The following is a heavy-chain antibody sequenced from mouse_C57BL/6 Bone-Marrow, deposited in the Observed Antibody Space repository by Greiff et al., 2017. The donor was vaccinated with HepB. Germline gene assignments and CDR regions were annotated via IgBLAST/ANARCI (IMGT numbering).Heavy chain of an antibody. J-gene: IGHJ4*01. CDR2: IWSGGST. CDR3: ARKGYGTYYYAMDY. V-gene: IGHV2-2*01. D-gene: IGHD1-1*01. CDR1: GFSLTSYG. Sequence: VQLQQSGPGLVQPSQSLSITCTASGFSLTSYGVHWVRQSPGKGLEWLGVIWSGGSTDYNAAFISRLSISKDNSKSQVFFKMNSLQADDTAIYYCARKGYGTYYYAMDYWGQGTSVTVSS.